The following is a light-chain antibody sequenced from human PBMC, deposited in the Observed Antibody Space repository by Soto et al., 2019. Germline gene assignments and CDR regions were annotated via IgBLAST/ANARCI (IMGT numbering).Light chain of an antibody. V-gene: IGLV2-14*01. J-gene: IGLJ1*01. Sequence: QSVLTQPASVSGSRGQSITISCVGRNTDVGQDKSVSWYQQGPGKAPKLLIFEVTNRPSGVSSRFSGSRSGNTASLTISGLQPDDEGDYFCFSFTTTSTHVFGTGTKVTVL. CDR1: NTDVGQDKS. CDR2: EVT. CDR3: FSFTTTSTHV.